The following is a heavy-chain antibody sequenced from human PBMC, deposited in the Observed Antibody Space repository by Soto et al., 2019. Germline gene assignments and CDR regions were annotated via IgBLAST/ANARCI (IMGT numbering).Heavy chain of an antibody. J-gene: IGHJ4*02. V-gene: IGHV3-23*01. CDR3: AKDVTVYYYDSSGYQPDY. D-gene: IGHD3-22*01. Sequence: GGSLRLSCAASGFTFSSYAMSWVRQAPGKGLEWVSAISGSGGSTYYADSVKGRFTISRDNSKNTLYLQMNSLRAEDTAVYYCAKDVTVYYYDSSGYQPDYWGQGTLVTVSS. CDR2: ISGSGGST. CDR1: GFTFSSYA.